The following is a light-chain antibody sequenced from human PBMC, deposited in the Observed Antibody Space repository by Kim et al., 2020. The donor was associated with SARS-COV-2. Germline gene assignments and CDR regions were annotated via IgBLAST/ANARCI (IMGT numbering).Light chain of an antibody. Sequence: SPGERATPSCRASQSVSSGYLAWYQQKPGQAPRLLIYGASTRATGIPVRFSGSGSGTDFTLTISRLEPEDFAVYYCQQYGRSAVTFGQGTKLEI. CDR2: GAS. V-gene: IGKV3-20*01. CDR3: QQYGRSAVT. J-gene: IGKJ2*01. CDR1: QSVSSGY.